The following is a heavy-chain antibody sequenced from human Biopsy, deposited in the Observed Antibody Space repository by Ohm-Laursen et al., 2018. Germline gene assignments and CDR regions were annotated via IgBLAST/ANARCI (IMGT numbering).Heavy chain of an antibody. V-gene: IGHV4-39*07. CDR2: IYYDGIT. D-gene: IGHD5-12*01. CDR1: GGSVSGGRFY. Sequence: SETLSLTCTVSGGSVSGGRFYWGWIRQPPGKGLEWIGNIYYDGITYYNPSLKSRVAMSVDTSKNQFSLRLTSVTAADTAVYYCARVAGGYAYYYGMDVWGQGTTVIVSS. J-gene: IGHJ6*02. CDR3: ARVAGGYAYYYGMDV.